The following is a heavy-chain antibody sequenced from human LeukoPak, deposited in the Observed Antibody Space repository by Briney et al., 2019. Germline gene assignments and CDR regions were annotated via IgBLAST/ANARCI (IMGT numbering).Heavy chain of an antibody. CDR1: GFTFSSYG. CDR2: VTGGGDTT. Sequence: GGSLRLSCAASGFTFSSYGRSWVRQAPGKGLEWVSAVTGGGDTTYYADSVRGRFTISRDNSKNTLYLQMNSLRAEDTAVYYCAKMQGYFDYWGQGTLVTVSS. V-gene: IGHV3-23*01. J-gene: IGHJ4*02. CDR3: AKMQGYFDY.